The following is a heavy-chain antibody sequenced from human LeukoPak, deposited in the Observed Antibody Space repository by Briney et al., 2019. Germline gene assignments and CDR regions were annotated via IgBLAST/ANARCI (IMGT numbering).Heavy chain of an antibody. Sequence: GGSLRLSCAASGFTFSSYDMSWVRQAPGKGLEWVSGINKSGGGTYYADSVKGRFTMSRDNSKNTLFLQMNSLGAEDTAVYYCAKVTWSSSGSDYWGQGTLVTVSS. CDR1: GFTFSSYD. J-gene: IGHJ4*02. CDR3: AKVTWSSSGSDY. CDR2: INKSGGGT. V-gene: IGHV3-23*01. D-gene: IGHD6-19*01.